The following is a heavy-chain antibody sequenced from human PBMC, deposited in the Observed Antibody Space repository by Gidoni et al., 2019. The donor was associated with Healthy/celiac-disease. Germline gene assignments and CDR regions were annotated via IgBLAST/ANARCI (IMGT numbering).Heavy chain of an antibody. D-gene: IGHD5-18*01. V-gene: IGHV3-21*01. CDR3: ARDPSYGSGYYFDY. CDR1: GFPFSSYS. Sequence: EVQLVESGGGLVKPGGSLRLSCAASGFPFSSYSMNWVRQAPGKGLEWVSSISSSSSYIYYADSVKGRFTISRDNAKNSLYLQMNSLRAEDTAVYYCARDPSYGSGYYFDYWGQGTLVTVSS. CDR2: ISSSSSYI. J-gene: IGHJ4*02.